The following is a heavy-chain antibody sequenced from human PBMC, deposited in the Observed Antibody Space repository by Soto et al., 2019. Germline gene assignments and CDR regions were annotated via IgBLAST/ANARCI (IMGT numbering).Heavy chain of an antibody. CDR1: GFSLSTSGVG. D-gene: IGHD6-13*01. V-gene: IGHV2-5*02. Sequence: QITLKESGPTLVKPTQTLTLTCTFSGFSLSTSGVGVGWIRQPPGKALEWLTLIYWDDDKRYSPSLKSRLTITKDTSKNQVVLTMTNMDPVDTATYYCVHRRAYSSIWDGGCFDPWGQGTLVTVSS. J-gene: IGHJ5*02. CDR2: IYWDDDK. CDR3: VHRRAYSSIWDGGCFDP.